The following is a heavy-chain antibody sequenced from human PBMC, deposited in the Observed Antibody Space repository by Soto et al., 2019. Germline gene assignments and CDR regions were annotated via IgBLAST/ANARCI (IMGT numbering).Heavy chain of an antibody. Sequence: QVQLLESGPGLVKPSETLSLTCTVSGGSISSYYWSWIRQPPGKGLEWIGYIFSSGSTNYNPSLXXRXTXSVDTSNNQFSLKLSSVTAADTAVYYCARRYGGGFDFWGQGTLVTVSS. CDR2: IFSSGST. D-gene: IGHD3-10*01. CDR1: GGSISSYY. V-gene: IGHV4-59*08. J-gene: IGHJ4*02. CDR3: ARRYGGGFDF.